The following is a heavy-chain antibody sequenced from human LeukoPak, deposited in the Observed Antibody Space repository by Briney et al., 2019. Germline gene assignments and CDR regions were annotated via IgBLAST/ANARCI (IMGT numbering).Heavy chain of an antibody. CDR1: GFTFSHYW. J-gene: IGHJ6*02. CDR2: VKPDGSDK. D-gene: IGHD6-13*01. Sequence: GGSLRLSCAASGFTFSHYWMSWVRQAPGKGLEWVANVKPDGSDKYYVDSVKGRFTISRDNAKNSMYLQMNSLRAEDTAVYYCAREGVIAAAGTERYYYYYGMDVWGQGTTVTVSS. V-gene: IGHV3-7*01. CDR3: AREGVIAAAGTERYYYYYGMDV.